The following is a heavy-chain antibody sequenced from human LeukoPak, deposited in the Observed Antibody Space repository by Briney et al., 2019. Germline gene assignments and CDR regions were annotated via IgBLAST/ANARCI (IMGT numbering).Heavy chain of an antibody. CDR2: IYSGGST. Sequence: GGSLRLSCAASGFTFSSYWMSWVRQAPGKGLEWVSVIYSGGSTYYADSVKGRFTISRDNSKNTLYLQMNSLRAEDTAVYYCARVRYSSGCYYFDYWGQGTLVTVSS. D-gene: IGHD6-19*01. CDR3: ARVRYSSGCYYFDY. V-gene: IGHV3-53*01. J-gene: IGHJ4*02. CDR1: GFTFSSYW.